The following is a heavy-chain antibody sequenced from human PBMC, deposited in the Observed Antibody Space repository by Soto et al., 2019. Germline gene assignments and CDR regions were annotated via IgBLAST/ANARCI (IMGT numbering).Heavy chain of an antibody. J-gene: IGHJ3*02. Sequence: ASVKVSCKVSGYTLTELSMHWVRQAPGKGLEWMGGFDPEDGETIYAQKFQGRVTMTEDTSTDTAYMELSSLRSEDTAVYYCATEFSYGDYGGTYDAFDIWGQGTMVTVSS. CDR2: FDPEDGET. CDR3: ATEFSYGDYGGTYDAFDI. CDR1: GYTLTELS. D-gene: IGHD4-17*01. V-gene: IGHV1-24*01.